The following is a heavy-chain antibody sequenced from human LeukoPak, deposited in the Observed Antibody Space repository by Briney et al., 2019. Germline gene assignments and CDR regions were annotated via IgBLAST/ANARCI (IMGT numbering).Heavy chain of an antibody. D-gene: IGHD2/OR15-2a*01. CDR2: INHSGST. J-gene: IGHJ4*02. Sequence: SETLSLTCAVYGGSFSGYYWSWIRQPPGKGLEWIGEINHSGSTNYNPSLKSRVTISVDTSKNQFSLKLSSVTAADTAVYYCARGRLGPPFLLWGQGTLVTVSS. CDR1: GGSFSGYY. V-gene: IGHV4-34*01. CDR3: ARGRLGPPFLL.